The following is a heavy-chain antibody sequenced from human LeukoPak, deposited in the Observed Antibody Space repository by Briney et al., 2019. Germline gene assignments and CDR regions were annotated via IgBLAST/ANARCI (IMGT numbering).Heavy chain of an antibody. V-gene: IGHV3-30*02. CDR2: IRYDGSNK. D-gene: IGHD1-26*01. CDR1: GFTFNNYG. Sequence: GGSLRLSCAASGFTFNNYGIHWVRQAPGKGLEWVAFIRYDGSNKYYADSVKGRFTISRDNSKNTLYLQMNSLRAEDTAVCYCAKDQEVGATTIDYWGQGTLVTVSS. CDR3: AKDQEVGATTIDY. J-gene: IGHJ4*02.